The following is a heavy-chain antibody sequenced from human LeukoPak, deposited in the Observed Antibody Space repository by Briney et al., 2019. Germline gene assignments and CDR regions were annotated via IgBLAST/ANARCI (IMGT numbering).Heavy chain of an antibody. CDR2: ISYDGSNK. V-gene: IGHV3-30*18. CDR3: AKDLCSTVVTPLCWYFDL. CDR1: GFTFSSYG. D-gene: IGHD4-23*01. Sequence: PGGSLRLSRAASGFTFSSYGMHWVRPAPGKGLEWVADISYDGSNKYNADSVKGRFTISRDNSKNTLYLQVNSLRAEDTAVYYCAKDLCSTVVTPLCWYFDLWGRGTLVTVSS. J-gene: IGHJ2*01.